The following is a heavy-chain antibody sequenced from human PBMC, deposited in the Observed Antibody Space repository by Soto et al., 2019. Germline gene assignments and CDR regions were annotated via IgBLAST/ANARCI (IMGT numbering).Heavy chain of an antibody. CDR2: ISSNGGST. J-gene: IGHJ4*02. D-gene: IGHD6-6*01. CDR1: GFTFSSYA. CDR3: ARGSIAARRRASFDY. V-gene: IGHV3-64*01. Sequence: GGSLRLSCAASGFTFSSYAMHWVRQAPGKGLEYVSAISSNGGSTYYANSVKGRFTISRDNSKNTLYLQMGSLRAEDMAVYYCARGSIAARRRASFDYWCQGTLVTVSS.